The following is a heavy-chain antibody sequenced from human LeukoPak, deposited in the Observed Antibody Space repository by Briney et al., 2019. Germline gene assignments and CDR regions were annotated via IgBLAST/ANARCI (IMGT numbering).Heavy chain of an antibody. CDR3: ARKLQVVPAADFDY. CDR1: GGSFSGYY. D-gene: IGHD2-2*01. V-gene: IGHV4-34*01. Sequence: SETLSLTCAVYGGSFSGYYWSWIRQPPGKGLEWIGEINHSGSTNYNPSLKSRVTISVDTSKNQFSLKLSSVTAAATAVYYCARKLQVVPAADFDYWGQGTLVTVSS. CDR2: INHSGST. J-gene: IGHJ4*02.